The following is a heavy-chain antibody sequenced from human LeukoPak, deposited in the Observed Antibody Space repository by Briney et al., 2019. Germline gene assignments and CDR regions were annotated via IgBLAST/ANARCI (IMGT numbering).Heavy chain of an antibody. CDR3: ARGTPSGWLGAVY. J-gene: IGHJ4*02. V-gene: IGHV1-8*01. CDR2: MNPNNGNT. CDR1: EYTFTSYD. Sequence: GASVTVSCKAFEYTFTSYDINWVRQATGQGLEWMGWMNPNNGNTGYAQKFQGRVTMTRDTSISTAYMELSSLTSEDTAVYYCARGTPSGWLGAVYWGQGTLVTVSP. D-gene: IGHD6-19*01.